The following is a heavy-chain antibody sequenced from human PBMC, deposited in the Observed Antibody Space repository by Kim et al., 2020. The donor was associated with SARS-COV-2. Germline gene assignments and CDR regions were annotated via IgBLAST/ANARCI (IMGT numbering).Heavy chain of an antibody. J-gene: IGHJ4*02. CDR1: GGSISSGGYY. Sequence: SETLSLTCTVSGGSISSGGYYWSWIRQHPGKGLEWIGYIYYSGSTYYNPSLKSRVTISVDTSKNQFSLKLSSVTAADTAVYYCARAGAGRIMIFGVVIESFDYWGQGTLVTVSS. V-gene: IGHV4-31*03. CDR2: IYYSGST. CDR3: ARAGAGRIMIFGVVIESFDY. D-gene: IGHD3-3*01.